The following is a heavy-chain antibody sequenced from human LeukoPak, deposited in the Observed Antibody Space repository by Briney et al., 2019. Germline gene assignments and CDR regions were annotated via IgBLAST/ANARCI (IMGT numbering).Heavy chain of an antibody. V-gene: IGHV1-69*04. CDR1: GGTFSSYA. Sequence: GASVKVSCKASGGTFSSYAISWVRQAPGQGLEWMGKIIPILGIANYAQKFQGRVTITADKSTSTAYMKLSSLRSEDTAVYYCATPESGSYYISGDYWGQGTLVTVSS. CDR3: ATPESGSYYISGDY. D-gene: IGHD1-26*01. CDR2: IIPILGIA. J-gene: IGHJ4*02.